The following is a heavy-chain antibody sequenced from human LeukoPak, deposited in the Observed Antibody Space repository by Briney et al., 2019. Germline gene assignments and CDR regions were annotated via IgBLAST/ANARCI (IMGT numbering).Heavy chain of an antibody. V-gene: IGHV3-30*02. Sequence: PGGSLRLSCAASGFTFSHYGMHWVRQAPGKGLEWVAFIRYDGNDKYYTDSVKGRFTISRDNSRNTLYLQMNSLRAEDMAVYYCAQDSGKGDFWGQGTLVTVSS. CDR1: GFTFSHYG. D-gene: IGHD1-14*01. J-gene: IGHJ4*02. CDR3: AQDSGKGDF. CDR2: IRYDGNDK.